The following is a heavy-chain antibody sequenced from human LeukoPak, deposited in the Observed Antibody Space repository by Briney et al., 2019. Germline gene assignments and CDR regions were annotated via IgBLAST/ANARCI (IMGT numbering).Heavy chain of an antibody. CDR1: GGSMSSYY. D-gene: IGHD5-24*01. V-gene: IGHV4-59*01. Sequence: PSETLSLTCTVSGGSMSSYYWSWIRQPPGKGVEWIGSIYYSGSTNYNPSLKSRVTMSVDTSKNQFSLKLTSVTAADTAVYYCARDRWRLQPDYWGQGILVTVSS. CDR3: ARDRWRLQPDY. CDR2: IYYSGST. J-gene: IGHJ4*02.